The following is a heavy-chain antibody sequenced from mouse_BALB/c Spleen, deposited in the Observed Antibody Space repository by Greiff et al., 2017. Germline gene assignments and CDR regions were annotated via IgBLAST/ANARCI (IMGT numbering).Heavy chain of an antibody. V-gene: IGHV1-69*01. D-gene: IGHD3-3*01. CDR3: ARLRDGDY. CDR2: IDTSDSYT. CDR1: GYTFTDYW. J-gene: IGHJ2*01. Sequence: VQLQQPGAELVMPGASVKMSCKASGYTFTDYWMHWVKQRPGQGLEWIGAIDTSDSYTSYNQKFKGKATLTVDESSSTAYMQLSSLTSEDSAVYYCARLRDGDYWGQGTTLTVSS.